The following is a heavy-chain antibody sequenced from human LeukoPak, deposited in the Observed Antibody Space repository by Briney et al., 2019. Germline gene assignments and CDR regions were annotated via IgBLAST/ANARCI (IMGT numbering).Heavy chain of an antibody. V-gene: IGHV1-2*04. CDR3: ARGGSGSYYSYYYYYGMDV. D-gene: IGHD3-10*01. CDR2: INPNSGGT. Sequence: ASVKVSCKASGYTFTGYYMHWVRQAPGQGLEWMGWINPNSGGTNYAQKFQGWVTMTRDTSISTAYMELSRLRSDDTAVYYCARGGSGSYYSYYYYYGMDVWGKGTTVTVSS. CDR1: GYTFTGYY. J-gene: IGHJ6*04.